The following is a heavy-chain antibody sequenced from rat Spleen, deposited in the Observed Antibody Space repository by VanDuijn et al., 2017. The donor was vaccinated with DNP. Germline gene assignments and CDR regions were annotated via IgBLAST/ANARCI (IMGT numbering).Heavy chain of an antibody. V-gene: IGHV5-46*01. Sequence: EVQLVESGGGLVQPGRSLNLSCAASGFTFSSFPMAWVRQAATKGLDWVATISNTGDSTYYRDSVKGRFTVTRNNAESTLHLQMDSLRYEDTATYFFTRPRGSYGGYRVDAWGQGTSVTVSS. J-gene: IGHJ4*01. CDR3: TRPRGSYGGYRVDA. CDR2: ISNTGDST. D-gene: IGHD1-11*01. CDR1: GFTFSSFP.